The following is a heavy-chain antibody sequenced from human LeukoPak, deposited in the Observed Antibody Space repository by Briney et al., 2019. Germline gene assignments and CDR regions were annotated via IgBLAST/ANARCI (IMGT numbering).Heavy chain of an antibody. CDR3: ARAALDYGDYSLHRWFDH. D-gene: IGHD4-17*01. CDR2: IIPIFGTA. V-gene: IGHV1-69*13. J-gene: IGHJ5*02. Sequence: SVKVSCKASGGTFSSYAISWVRQAPGQGLEWMGGIIPIFGTANYAQKFQGRLTITADESTSTAYMELSSMRSEDTAVYYCARAALDYGDYSLHRWFDHWRQGTLVNVSS. CDR1: GGTFSSYA.